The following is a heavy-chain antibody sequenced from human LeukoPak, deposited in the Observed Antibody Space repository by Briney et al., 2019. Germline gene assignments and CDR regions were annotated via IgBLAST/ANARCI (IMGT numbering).Heavy chain of an antibody. CDR1: GYTFTNYG. CDR2: ISAYSGNT. Sequence: ASVKVSCKASGYTFTNYGIFWVRQAPGQGLEWMGWISAYSGNTNYAQKLQGRVTMTSETSTSTAYMELESLRSDDTAVYYCAISQGSYYDTSGYLGGDYWGQGTLVTVSS. V-gene: IGHV1-18*01. D-gene: IGHD3-22*01. CDR3: AISQGSYYDTSGYLGGDY. J-gene: IGHJ4*02.